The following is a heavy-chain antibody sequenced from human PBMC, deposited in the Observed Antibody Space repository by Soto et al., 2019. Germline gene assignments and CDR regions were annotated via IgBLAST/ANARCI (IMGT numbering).Heavy chain of an antibody. J-gene: IGHJ4*02. CDR3: ARGRYGDY. CDR1: GYTFTSYG. CDR2: ISAHNGNT. D-gene: IGHD1-1*01. Sequence: QVHLVQSGAEVKKPGASVKVSCKASGYTFTSYGITWVRQAPGQGLEWMGWISAHNGNTDYAQKLQGRVIVTRDTSTSTPYMELRSLRSDDTAVYYRARGRYGDYWGQGALVTVSS. V-gene: IGHV1-18*01.